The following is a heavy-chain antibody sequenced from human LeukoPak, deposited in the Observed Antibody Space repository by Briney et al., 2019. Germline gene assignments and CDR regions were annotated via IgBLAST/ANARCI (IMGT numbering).Heavy chain of an antibody. CDR1: GYSFTSYW. CDR3: ARGLSPPRY. CDR2: IYPGDSDT. Sequence: NRGASLQISCKGSGYSFTSYWIGWGRQVAGKGLEWMGIIYPGDSDTRYSPSFQGQVTISADKSISTAYLQWSSLKASDTAMYYCARGLSPPRYWGQGTLVTVSS. V-gene: IGHV5-51*01. D-gene: IGHD2-8*01. J-gene: IGHJ4*02.